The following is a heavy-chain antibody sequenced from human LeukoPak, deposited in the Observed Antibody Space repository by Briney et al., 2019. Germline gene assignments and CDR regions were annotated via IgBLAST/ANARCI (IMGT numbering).Heavy chain of an antibody. CDR2: INPSGGSA. CDR3: ARERTSAYCRGGSCSYFDY. CDR1: GYTFTRDH. D-gene: IGHD2-15*01. J-gene: IGHJ4*02. Sequence: ASVKVSCKASGYTFTRDHMHWVRQAPGQGLEWMGIINPSGGSASYTQKFQGRVTMTWDMSTSTVYMELSSLRSEDTAVYYCARERTSAYCRGGSCSYFDYWGQGTLVTVSS. V-gene: IGHV1-46*01.